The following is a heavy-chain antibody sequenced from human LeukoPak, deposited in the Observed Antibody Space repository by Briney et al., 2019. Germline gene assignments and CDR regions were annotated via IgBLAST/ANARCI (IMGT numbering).Heavy chain of an antibody. V-gene: IGHV4-39*01. Sequence: SEPLSLTCTVSGGSISSSSYYWGWVRQPPGKGLEWNGGIYYSGSTYYNPSLKSRVTISVDTSKNQFSLKLSSVTAADTAVYYCARLSPLLWFGESLTVFDYWGQGTLVTVSS. CDR1: GGSISSSSYY. CDR3: ARLSPLLWFGESLTVFDY. D-gene: IGHD3-10*01. J-gene: IGHJ4*02. CDR2: IYYSGST.